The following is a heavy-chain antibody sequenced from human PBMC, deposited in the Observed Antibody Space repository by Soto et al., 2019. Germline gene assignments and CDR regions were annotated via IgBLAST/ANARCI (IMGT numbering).Heavy chain of an antibody. CDR2: MSHIGRV. J-gene: IGHJ4*02. CDR1: GVSIGSNYY. V-gene: IGHV4-4*02. CDR3: ERSVGWYAVDY. Sequence: QVLLQESGPGLVQPSGTLSLSCVVSGVSIGSNYYWGWVRQPPGKGLEWLGDMSHIGRVHYNPSLKSRVTLSMYKSQNQFSLKLGSMTAASTAVYYCERSVGWYAVDYWGQGTLVIVSS. D-gene: IGHD6-19*01.